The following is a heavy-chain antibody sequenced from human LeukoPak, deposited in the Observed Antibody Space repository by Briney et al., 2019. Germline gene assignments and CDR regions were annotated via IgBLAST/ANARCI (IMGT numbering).Heavy chain of an antibody. CDR1: GYTFTSYY. D-gene: IGHD3-10*01. Sequence: ASVKVSCKASGYTFTSYYLHWVRQAPGQGLEWIGIINPSGGSASYAQKFQGRVTMTTDTSTSTAYMELRSLRSDDTAVYYCARGYSRFGESTDAFDIWGQGTMVTVSS. CDR2: INPSGGSA. V-gene: IGHV1-46*01. CDR3: ARGYSRFGESTDAFDI. J-gene: IGHJ3*02.